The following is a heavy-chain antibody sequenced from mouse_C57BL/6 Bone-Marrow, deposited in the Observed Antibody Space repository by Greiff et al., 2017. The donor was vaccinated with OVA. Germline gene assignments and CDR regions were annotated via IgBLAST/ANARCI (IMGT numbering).Heavy chain of an antibody. CDR3: ARHHPYAMDY. CDR1: GFTFSDYY. CDR2: ISNGGGST. Sequence: EVQGVESGGGLVQPGGSLKLSCAASGFTFSDYYMYWVRQTPEKRLEWVAYISNGGGSTYYPDTVKGRFTISRDNAKNTLYLQMSRLKSEDTAMYYCARHHPYAMDYWGQGTSVTVSS. V-gene: IGHV5-12*01. J-gene: IGHJ4*01.